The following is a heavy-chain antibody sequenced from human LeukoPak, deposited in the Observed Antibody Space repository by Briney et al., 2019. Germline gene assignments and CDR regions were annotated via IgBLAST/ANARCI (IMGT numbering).Heavy chain of an antibody. D-gene: IGHD3-10*01. J-gene: IGHJ6*04. V-gene: IGHV3-30*04. CDR3: VRDRAPWGGALGGARGMDV. CDR2: ISYEGSVT. Sequence: GKSLRLSCAASGFTFTNYAFHWVRQPPGKGLEWAAVISYEGSVTSYADSVKGRFTISRDNSKKTLDLQMNSLRLKDTAVYYCVRDRAPWGGALGGARGMDVWGEGTTVTVST. CDR1: GFTFTNYA.